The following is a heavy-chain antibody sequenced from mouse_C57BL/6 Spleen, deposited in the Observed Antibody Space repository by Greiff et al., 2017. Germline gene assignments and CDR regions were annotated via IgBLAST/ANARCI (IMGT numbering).Heavy chain of an antibody. J-gene: IGHJ1*03. CDR3: AGLEYYGSGPHWTFDV. D-gene: IGHD1-1*01. Sequence: VQLQQSGPELVKPGASVKISCKASGYTFTDYYMNWVKQSHGKSLEWIGDINPNNGGTSYNQQFKGKATLTVEKSCSTAYMEHRSLTSQDSAVYYCAGLEYYGSGPHWTFDVWGTGTTVTVSA. CDR2: INPNNGGT. V-gene: IGHV1-26*01. CDR1: GYTFTDYY.